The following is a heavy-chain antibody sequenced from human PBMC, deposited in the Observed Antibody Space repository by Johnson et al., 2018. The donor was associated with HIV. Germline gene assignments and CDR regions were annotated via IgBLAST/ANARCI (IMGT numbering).Heavy chain of an antibody. D-gene: IGHD3-22*01. CDR1: GFTFSSYG. CDR3: AKAGDYYDSSGYYDAFDS. CDR2: ISYDGSNK. Sequence: QVQLVESGGGVVQPGRSLRLSCADSGFTFSSYGMHWVRQAPGKGLEWVAVISYDGSNKYYADSVKGRFTISRDNSKNTLYLQMNSLRAEDTAVYYCAKAGDYYDSSGYYDAFDSWGQGTMVPVSS. V-gene: IGHV3-30*18. J-gene: IGHJ3*02.